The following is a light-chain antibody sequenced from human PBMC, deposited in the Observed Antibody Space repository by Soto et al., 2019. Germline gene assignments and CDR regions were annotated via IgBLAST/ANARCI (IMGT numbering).Light chain of an antibody. V-gene: IGKV3-20*01. Sequence: EIVLTQSPGTLSLSPGERATLSCRASQSVSSSYLAWYQQKPGQAPRLLIYGASSRATGIPDRFSGSGSGTDFTLKISKVEAEDVGVYYCMQRIEFPITFGQGTRLEI. CDR2: GAS. CDR3: MQRIEFPIT. J-gene: IGKJ5*01. CDR1: QSVSSSY.